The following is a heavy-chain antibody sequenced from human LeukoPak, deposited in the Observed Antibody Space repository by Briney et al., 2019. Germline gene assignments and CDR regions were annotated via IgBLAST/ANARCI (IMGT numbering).Heavy chain of an antibody. Sequence: PGRSLRLSCAASGFTFSSYAIYWVRQAPGKGLEWVAVISYDGSDKFYADSVKGRFTISRDSSKNTLYLQMNSLRPEDTAVYYCAKSLAAAEDYYYYMDVWGKGTTVTISS. V-gene: IGHV3-30*04. CDR3: AKSLAAAEDYYYYMDV. J-gene: IGHJ6*03. CDR1: GFTFSSYA. CDR2: ISYDGSDK. D-gene: IGHD6-13*01.